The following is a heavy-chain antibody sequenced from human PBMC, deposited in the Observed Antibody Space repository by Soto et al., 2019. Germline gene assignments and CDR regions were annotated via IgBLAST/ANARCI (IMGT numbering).Heavy chain of an antibody. J-gene: IGHJ5*02. D-gene: IGHD2-2*01. CDR3: AKDRVIQLLPIWPDP. Sequence: QEHLVESGGGVLQPGTSLRLSCVASGFSFSKYGMHWVRQAPGKGLEWVASVSSDGSNKYYADSVKGRFTISRDNSNSTLYLQVDSLRGDDTAVYYCAKDRVIQLLPIWPDPWGQGTLVTVSS. CDR1: GFSFSKYG. CDR2: VSSDGSNK. V-gene: IGHV3-30*18.